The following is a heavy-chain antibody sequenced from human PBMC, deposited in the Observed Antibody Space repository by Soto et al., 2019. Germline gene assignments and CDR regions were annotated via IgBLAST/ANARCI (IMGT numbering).Heavy chain of an antibody. CDR1: GFIFSNYV. V-gene: IGHV3-23*01. CDR2: ISGRGGGT. Sequence: GGSLRLSCEVSGFIFSNYVMSWVRQTPGKGLEWVSGISGRGGGTYYADSVKGRFTISRENSRNTLYLQIKSLRAEDTALYYCAKGGFCVSAKCSSYFFYMDVWGKGTTVTVSS. J-gene: IGHJ6*03. CDR3: AKGGFCVSAKCSSYFFYMDV. D-gene: IGHD1-26*01.